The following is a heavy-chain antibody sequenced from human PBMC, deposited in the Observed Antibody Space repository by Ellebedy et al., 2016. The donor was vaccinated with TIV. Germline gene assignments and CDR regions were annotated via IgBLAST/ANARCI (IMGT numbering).Heavy chain of an antibody. V-gene: IGHV4-59*08. D-gene: IGHD1-26*01. CDR1: GGFVSDYY. CDR2: SYSSGSS. Sequence: GSLRLSCTVSGGFVSDYYWSWLRQSPGKGLQWLGYSYSSGSSKYNPSLTGRVTISVDTPKNQVPLTLTSVTAADTAVYYCAKLGHPDPWGQGIQVTVSS. CDR3: AKLGHPDP. J-gene: IGHJ5*02.